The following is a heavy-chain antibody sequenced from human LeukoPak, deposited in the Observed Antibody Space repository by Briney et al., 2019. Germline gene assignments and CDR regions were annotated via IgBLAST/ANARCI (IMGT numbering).Heavy chain of an antibody. V-gene: IGHV4-31*03. CDR3: ARVNGSGYHDAFDI. CDR2: IYYSGST. D-gene: IGHD3-22*01. J-gene: IGHJ3*02. Sequence: PSETPSLTCTVSGGSISSGGYYWSWIRQHPGKGLEWIGYIYYSGSTYYNPSLKSRVTISVDTSKNQFSLKLSSVTAADTAVYYCARVNGSGYHDAFDIWGQGTMVTVSS. CDR1: GGSISSGGYY.